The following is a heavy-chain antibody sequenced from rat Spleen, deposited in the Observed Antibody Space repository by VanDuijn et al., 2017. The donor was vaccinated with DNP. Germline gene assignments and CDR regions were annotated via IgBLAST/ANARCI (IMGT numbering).Heavy chain of an antibody. CDR1: GYSITSSYR. CDR2: VNSAGST. CDR3: ARFGSTVATWYFDF. Sequence: EVQLQESGPGLVKPSQSLSLTCSVTGYSITSSYRWNWIRKFPGNKLEWMGSVNSAGSTNYNPSLKSRISITGDTSKNQFFLRVNSVTTDDTATYYCARFGSTVATWYFDFWGPGTMVTVSS. J-gene: IGHJ1*01. D-gene: IGHD1-3*01. V-gene: IGHV3-3*01.